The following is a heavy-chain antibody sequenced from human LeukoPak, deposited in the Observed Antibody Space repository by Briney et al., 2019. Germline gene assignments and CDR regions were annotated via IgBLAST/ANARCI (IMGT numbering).Heavy chain of an antibody. CDR1: GGSFSGYY. Sequence: SETLSLTCAVYGGSFSGYYWSWIPQPPGKGLEWIGEINRSGTTNYNPSLKSRVTISVDTSKNQFSLKLSSVTAADTAVYYCARGLSPYSSSWYGYWGQGNLVTVSS. D-gene: IGHD6-13*01. CDR2: INRSGTT. J-gene: IGHJ4*02. V-gene: IGHV4-34*01. CDR3: ARGLSPYSSSWYGY.